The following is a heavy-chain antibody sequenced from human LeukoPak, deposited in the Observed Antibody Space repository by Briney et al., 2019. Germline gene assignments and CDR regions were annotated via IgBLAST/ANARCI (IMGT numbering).Heavy chain of an antibody. CDR2: ISYDGSNK. V-gene: IGHV3-33*05. Sequence: PGGSLRLSCVASGFTFSSNGMHWVRQAPGKGLEWVAVISYDGSNKYYADSVKGRFTISRDNAKNSLYLQMNSLRAEDTAVYYCARDPGLYYFDYWGQGTLVTVSS. CDR3: ARDPGLYYFDY. J-gene: IGHJ4*02. CDR1: GFTFSSNG.